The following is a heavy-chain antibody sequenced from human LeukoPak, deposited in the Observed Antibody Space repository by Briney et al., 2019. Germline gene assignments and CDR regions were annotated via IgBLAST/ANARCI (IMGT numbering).Heavy chain of an antibody. CDR2: ISSSSSTI. V-gene: IGHV3-48*01. Sequence: GGSLRLSCAASGFTFSSYSMNRVRQAPGKGLEWVSYISSSSSTIYYADSVKDRFTIYRDNAKNSLYLQMNSLRAEDTAVYYCARDDNSGRGYSYEYWGQGTLVTVSS. D-gene: IGHD5-18*01. CDR1: GFTFSSYS. J-gene: IGHJ4*02. CDR3: ARDDNSGRGYSYEY.